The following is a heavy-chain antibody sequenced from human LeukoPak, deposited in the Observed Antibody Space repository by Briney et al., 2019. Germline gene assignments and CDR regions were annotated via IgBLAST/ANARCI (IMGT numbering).Heavy chain of an antibody. J-gene: IGHJ4*02. CDR2: IWYDGSNK. CDR1: GFTFSSYG. CDR3: ARDSPSPYILWFGESNNFDY. D-gene: IGHD3-10*01. Sequence: PGRSLRLSCAASGFTFSSYGMHWVRQAPGKGLEWVAVIWYDGSNKYYADSVKGRFTISRDNSKNTLYLQMNSLRAEDTAVYYCARDSPSPYILWFGESNNFDYWGQGTLVTVSS. V-gene: IGHV3-33*08.